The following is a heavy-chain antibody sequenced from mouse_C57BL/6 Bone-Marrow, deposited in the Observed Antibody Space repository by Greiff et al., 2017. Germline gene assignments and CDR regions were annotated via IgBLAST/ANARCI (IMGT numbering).Heavy chain of an antibody. CDR2: IRPNSGST. J-gene: IGHJ1*03. V-gene: IGHV1-64*01. CDR3: ASIYDAYYDWYFDV. Sequence: QVQLQQPGAELVKPGASVKLSCKASGYTFTSYWMHWVKQRPGQGLEWIGMIRPNSGSTNYNEKFKSKATLTVDKSSITAYMQISSLTSEDSAVDYCASIYDAYYDWYFDVWGTGTTVTVSS. CDR1: GYTFTSYW. D-gene: IGHD2-3*01.